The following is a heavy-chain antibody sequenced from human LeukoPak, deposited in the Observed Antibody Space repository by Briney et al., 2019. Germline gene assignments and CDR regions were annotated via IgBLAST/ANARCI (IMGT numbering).Heavy chain of an antibody. V-gene: IGHV3-30*03. D-gene: IGHD7-27*01. Sequence: GGSLRLSCAASGFTFSSYGMHWVRQAPGKGLEWVAVISYDGSNKYYADSVKGRFTISRDNSKNMLYLQMNSLRAEDTAVYYCARGNVGIGFYWYFDLWGCGTLVTVSS. CDR1: GFTFSSYG. CDR3: ARGNVGIGFYWYFDL. CDR2: ISYDGSNK. J-gene: IGHJ2*01.